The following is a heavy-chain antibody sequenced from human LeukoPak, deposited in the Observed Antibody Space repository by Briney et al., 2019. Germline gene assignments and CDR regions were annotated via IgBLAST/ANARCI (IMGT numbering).Heavy chain of an antibody. D-gene: IGHD6-19*01. CDR3: AKATGGKIAVNFDY. CDR2: VSPSGGRT. CDR1: GFTFSSYA. J-gene: IGHJ4*02. Sequence: GGSLRLSCGASGFTFSSYAMSWVRQTPGRGLEWVAGVSPSGGRTIYADSAEGRFTISRDNSNDTVYLQMNSLRAEDTAVYYCAKATGGKIAVNFDYWGQPTLVTVSS. V-gene: IGHV3-23*01.